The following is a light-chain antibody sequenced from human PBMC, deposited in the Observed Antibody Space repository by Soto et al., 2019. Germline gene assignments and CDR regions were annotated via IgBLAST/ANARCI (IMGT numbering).Light chain of an antibody. J-gene: IGKJ2*01. V-gene: IGKV3-11*01. CDR2: DAS. CDR1: QSVSSY. CDR3: QQRSNWPPNT. Sequence: EIVLTQSPATLSLSPGERATLSCRASQSVSSYLAWYQQKPGQAPMLLIYDASNRATGIPARSSGSVSGTDFTHTISSLEPQDFAVYYCQQRSNWPPNTVGQGTKQEIK.